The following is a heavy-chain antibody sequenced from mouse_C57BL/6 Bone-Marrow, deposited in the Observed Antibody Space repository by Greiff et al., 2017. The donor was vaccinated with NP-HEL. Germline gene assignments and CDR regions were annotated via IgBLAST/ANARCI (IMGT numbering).Heavy chain of an antibody. CDR3: ARCYGNYFYYFDY. D-gene: IGHD2-1*01. J-gene: IGHJ2*01. CDR1: GYTFTSYW. V-gene: IGHV1-61*01. CDR2: IYPSDSET. Sequence: VQLQQSGAELVRPGSSVKLSCKASGYTFTSYWMDWVKQRPGQGLEWIGNIYPSDSETHYNQKFKDKATLTVDKSSSTAYMQLSSLTSEDSAVYYCARCYGNYFYYFDYWGQGTTLTVSS.